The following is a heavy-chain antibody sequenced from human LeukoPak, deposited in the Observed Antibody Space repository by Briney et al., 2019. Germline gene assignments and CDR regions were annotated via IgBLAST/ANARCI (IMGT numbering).Heavy chain of an antibody. D-gene: IGHD4-11*01. CDR3: ITYSNSLYYYYMDV. CDR1: GFTFSNAW. CDR2: TKSKTDGGTK. V-gene: IGHV3-15*01. J-gene: IGHJ6*03. Sequence: GGSLRLSCAASGFTFSNAWMSWVRQAPGKGLEWVGRTKSKTDGGTKDYAAPVKGRFTISRDDSKNRLYLQMNSLKTEDTAVYYCITYSNSLYYYYMDVWGKGATVTVSS.